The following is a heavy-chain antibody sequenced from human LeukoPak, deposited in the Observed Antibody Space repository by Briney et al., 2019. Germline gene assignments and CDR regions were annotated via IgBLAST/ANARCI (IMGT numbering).Heavy chain of an antibody. D-gene: IGHD3-3*01. CDR2: IIPIFGTA. CDR1: GGTFSSYA. Sequence: SVKVSCKASGGTFSSYAISWVRQAPGQGLEWMGGIIPIFGTANYAQKFQGRVTMTRDTSTNTVYMELSSLRSEDTAVYYCVRDLEWGNNDWFDPWGQGTLVTVSS. J-gene: IGHJ5*02. CDR3: VRDLEWGNNDWFDP. V-gene: IGHV1-69*05.